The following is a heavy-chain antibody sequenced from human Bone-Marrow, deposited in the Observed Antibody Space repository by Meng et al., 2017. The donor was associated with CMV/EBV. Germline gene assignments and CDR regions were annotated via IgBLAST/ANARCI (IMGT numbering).Heavy chain of an antibody. Sequence: SETLSLTCTGSGGSISSYYWSWIRQPPGKGLEWIGYIYYSGSTNYNPSLKSRVTISVDTSKNQFSLKLSSVTAADTAVYYCARDFWSGAGYYYYGMDVWGQGTTVTVSS. CDR1: GGSISSYY. D-gene: IGHD3-3*01. V-gene: IGHV4-59*01. J-gene: IGHJ6*02. CDR3: ARDFWSGAGYYYYGMDV. CDR2: IYYSGST.